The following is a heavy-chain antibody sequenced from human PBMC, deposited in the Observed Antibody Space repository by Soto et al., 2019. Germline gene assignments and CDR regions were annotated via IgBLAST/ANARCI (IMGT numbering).Heavy chain of an antibody. CDR2: INPHGGST. Sequence: GASVKVSCKAPRDTLTSYYINWVRQAPGQGLEWMGVINPHGGSTAYAQKFKGRVTLTRDTSASTVYMELSRLTSDDTAVYYCAKGGSSWTEWFDPWGQGTLVTVSS. V-gene: IGHV1-46*01. CDR3: AKGGSSWTEWFDP. CDR1: RDTLTSYY. J-gene: IGHJ5*02. D-gene: IGHD6-13*01.